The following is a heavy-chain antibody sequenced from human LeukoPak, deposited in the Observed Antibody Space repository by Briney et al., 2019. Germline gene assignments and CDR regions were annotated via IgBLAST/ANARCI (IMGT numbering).Heavy chain of an antibody. J-gene: IGHJ4*02. CDR1: GFTVSSSY. CDR3: ARDKTSSSTWYDY. V-gene: IGHV3-30-3*01. CDR2: ISYDGSNR. D-gene: IGHD6-13*01. Sequence: PAVTLTLSCAASGFTVSSSYMSWLRQAPGKGLEWVAIISYDGSNRYYTDSVKGRFTISRDNSRNTLYLQMNSLRSEDTAVYYCARDKTSSSTWYDYWGQGTLVTVSS.